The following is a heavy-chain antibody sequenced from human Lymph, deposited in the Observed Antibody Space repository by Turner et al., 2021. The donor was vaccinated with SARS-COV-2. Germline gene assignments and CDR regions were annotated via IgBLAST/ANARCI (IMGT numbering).Heavy chain of an antibody. CDR2: TIPLLAIA. Sequence: QVQLVQSGAEVKKPGSSVKVSCKASGGTFSSSAISWVRQAPGQGRGGRGGTIPLLAIANYAQRFQGRVRITADKSTSKAYMELSSLRSEETAVYFCARIAAPGMGGGVHYYYYAMDVWGQGTTVTVSS. J-gene: IGHJ6*02. D-gene: IGHD6-13*01. CDR1: GGTFSSSA. CDR3: ARIAAPGMGGGVHYYYYAMDV. V-gene: IGHV1-69*10.